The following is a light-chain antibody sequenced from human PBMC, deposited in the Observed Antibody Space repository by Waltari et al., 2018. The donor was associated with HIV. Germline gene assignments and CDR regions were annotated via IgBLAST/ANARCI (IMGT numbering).Light chain of an antibody. CDR1: SLRTYY. J-gene: IGLJ1*01. CDR3: GSRDRTGSSYV. Sequence: SSDLTQDPAVSVALGQTVRITCQGDSLRTYYAAWYRQKPGQAPILDIFNGNIRPSGIPDRFSGSASGNTASLTITGALAEDEADYYCGSRDRTGSSYVFGPGTEVTV. V-gene: IGLV3-19*01. CDR2: NGN.